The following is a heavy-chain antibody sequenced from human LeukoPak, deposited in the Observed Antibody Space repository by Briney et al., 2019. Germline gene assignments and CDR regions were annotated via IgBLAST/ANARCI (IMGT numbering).Heavy chain of an antibody. J-gene: IGHJ4*02. Sequence: GGSLRLSCAASGFPFNSYCMTWVPQAPGGGLEWVAYIKQDGCEKNYVDSVKGRFILSRDNAKNPPYLQMKSLRTEDKAVIYCARDPPVGGAYFDYWGQGSLVTVSS. CDR1: GFPFNSYC. V-gene: IGHV3-7*03. D-gene: IGHD1-26*01. CDR2: IKQDGCEK. CDR3: ARDPPVGGAYFDY.